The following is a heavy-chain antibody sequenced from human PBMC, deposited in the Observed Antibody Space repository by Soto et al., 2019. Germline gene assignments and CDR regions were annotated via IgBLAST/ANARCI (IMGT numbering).Heavy chain of an antibody. V-gene: IGHV4-30-4*01. CDR1: GGSISSADYY. CDR2: IYYSGSV. J-gene: IGHJ4*02. Sequence: SETLSLTCNVSGGSISSADYYWTWIRQPPGKGLEWIGYIYYSGSVYHNPSLKSRVTISVDTSKNQFSLKLSSVTAADTAVYYCARMEGARYFDYWGQGTLVTVSS. D-gene: IGHD1-26*01. CDR3: ARMEGARYFDY.